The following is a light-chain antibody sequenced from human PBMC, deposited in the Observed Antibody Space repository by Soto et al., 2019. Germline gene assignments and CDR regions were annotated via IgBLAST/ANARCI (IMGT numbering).Light chain of an antibody. CDR3: QQYNSYPWT. Sequence: AIRITQSPSSFSSSTGYIVTVTFRASHCISSYLAWYQQKPGKAPKLLIYAASTLQSGVPSRFSGSGSGTDFTPTISCLQSEDFATYYCQQYNSYPWTFGQGTKVDI. V-gene: IGKV1-8*01. CDR1: HCISSY. CDR2: AAS. J-gene: IGKJ1*01.